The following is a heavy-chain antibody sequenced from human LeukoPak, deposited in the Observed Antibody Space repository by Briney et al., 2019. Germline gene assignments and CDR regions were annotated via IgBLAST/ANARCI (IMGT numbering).Heavy chain of an antibody. CDR1: GFTFSSYE. D-gene: IGHD3-10*01. Sequence: GGSLRLSCAASGFTFSSYEMNWVRQAPGKGLEWVSYISSSGSTIYYADSVKGRFTISRDNAKNSLYLQMNSLRAEDTAVYYRARSRRPSFGEFPYAFDIWGQGTMVTVSS. CDR3: ARSRRPSFGEFPYAFDI. J-gene: IGHJ3*02. CDR2: ISSSGSTI. V-gene: IGHV3-48*03.